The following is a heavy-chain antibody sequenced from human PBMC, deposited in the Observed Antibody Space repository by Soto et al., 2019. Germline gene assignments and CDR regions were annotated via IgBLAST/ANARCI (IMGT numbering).Heavy chain of an antibody. CDR2: IDPSDSQT. J-gene: IGHJ4*02. Sequence: GESLKISCKGSGYSFAGYWITLVRQKPGKGLEWMGRIDPSDSQTYYSPSFRGHVTISVTKSITTVFLQWSSLRASDTAMYYCARQIYDSDTGPNFQYYFDSWGQGTPVTVSS. CDR3: ARQIYDSDTGPNFQYYFDS. V-gene: IGHV5-10-1*01. CDR1: GYSFAGYW. D-gene: IGHD3-22*01.